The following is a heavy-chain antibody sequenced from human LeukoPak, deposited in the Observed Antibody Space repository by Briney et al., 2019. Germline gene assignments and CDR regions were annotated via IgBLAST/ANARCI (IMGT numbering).Heavy chain of an antibody. J-gene: IGHJ6*03. CDR2: ISSSGSTI. V-gene: IGHV3-48*03. Sequence: PGGSLRLSCAASGSTFSSYEMNWVRQAPGKGLEWVSYISSSGSTIYYADSVKGRFTISRDNAKNSLYLQMNSLRAEDTAVYYCARSPGYSSGWYGTYYYYYYMDVWGKGTTVTVSS. CDR3: ARSPGYSSGWYGTYYYYYYMDV. D-gene: IGHD6-19*01. CDR1: GSTFSSYE.